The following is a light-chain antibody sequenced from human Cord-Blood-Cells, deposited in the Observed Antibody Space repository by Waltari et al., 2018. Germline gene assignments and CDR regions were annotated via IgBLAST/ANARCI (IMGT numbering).Light chain of an antibody. J-gene: IGLJ1*01. CDR3: QSYDSSLSAYV. Sequence: QSVLTQPPSVSGAPGQRATTPCTGSSSNIGAGYAVHWYQPLPGTAPKLLIYGNSNRPSGVPDRFSGSKSGTSASLAITGLQAEDEADYYCQSYDSSLSAYVFGTGTKVTVL. CDR2: GNS. CDR1: SSNIGAGYA. V-gene: IGLV1-40*01.